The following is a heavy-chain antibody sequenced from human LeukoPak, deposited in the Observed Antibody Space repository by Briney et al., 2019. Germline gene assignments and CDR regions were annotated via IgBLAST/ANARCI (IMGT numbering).Heavy chain of an antibody. CDR3: ARRRSHDVWSA. CDR1: GDSINTGRYF. V-gene: IGHV4-39*01. D-gene: IGHD3-3*01. J-gene: IGHJ4*02. CDR2: IFYTGST. Sequence: SETLSLTCTVSGDSINTGRYFWGWIRQPPGKGLEWTGTIFYTGSTYYNPSLQSRVTISIDTSKNRFSLSLTSVSAADTAVYFCARRRSHDVWSAWGQGTLVSVSS.